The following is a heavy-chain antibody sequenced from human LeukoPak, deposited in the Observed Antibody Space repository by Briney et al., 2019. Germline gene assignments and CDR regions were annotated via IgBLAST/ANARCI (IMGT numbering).Heavy chain of an antibody. D-gene: IGHD6-13*01. CDR3: ARVDSSSWYGGNYFDY. J-gene: IGHJ4*01. Sequence: PSETLSLTCTVSGGSISSYYWSWIRQPAGKGLEWIGRIYTSGSTNYNPSLKSRVTMSVDTSKNQFSLKLSSVTASDMAVFSCARVDSSSWYGGNYFDYWGHGTLVTVTS. CDR1: GGSISSYY. CDR2: IYTSGST. V-gene: IGHV4-4*07.